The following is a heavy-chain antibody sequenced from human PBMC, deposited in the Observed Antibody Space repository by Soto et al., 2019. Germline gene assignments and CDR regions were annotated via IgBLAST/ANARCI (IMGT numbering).Heavy chain of an antibody. CDR3: AKPPYGSGSYYYYFDY. D-gene: IGHD3-10*01. CDR2: ISGSGGST. Sequence: GGSLRLSCAASGFTFSSYAMSWVRQAPGKGLEWVSAISGSGGSTYYADSVKGWFTSSRDNSKNQLYLQMNSLTAEDTAVYYCAKPPYGSGSYYYYFDYWGQGTLVTVSS. CDR1: GFTFSSYA. J-gene: IGHJ4*02. V-gene: IGHV3-23*01.